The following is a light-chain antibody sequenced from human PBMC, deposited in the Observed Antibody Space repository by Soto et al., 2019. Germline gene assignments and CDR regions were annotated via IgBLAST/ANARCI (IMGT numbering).Light chain of an antibody. J-gene: IGKJ1*01. Sequence: DIQMTQSPSTLSASVGDRITITCRASQRISSSLAWDQQKPGKAPKLLIYKASSLQSGVPSRFGGAGSGTEFTLTISSLQPDDFATYYCQQYNTYSRTFGQGTMVEI. CDR1: QRISSS. CDR3: QQYNTYSRT. V-gene: IGKV1-5*03. CDR2: KAS.